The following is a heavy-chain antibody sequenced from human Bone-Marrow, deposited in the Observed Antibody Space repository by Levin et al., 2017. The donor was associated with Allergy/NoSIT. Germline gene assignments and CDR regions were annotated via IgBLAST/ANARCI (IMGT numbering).Heavy chain of an antibody. CDR2: IWYDGSNE. V-gene: IGHV3-33*01. J-gene: IGHJ6*02. Sequence: GGSLRLSCATSGFTFTTYAIHWVRQAPGKGLEWVAVIWYDGSNEYYADSVRGRFTISRDNSKNTLYLQMNSLRAEDTAVYYCARDSVQVVEPAPDDNNQPSLLMDVWGQGTTVIVAS. CDR1: GFTFTTYA. D-gene: IGHD3-22*01. CDR3: ARDSVQVVEPAPDDNNQPSLLMDV.